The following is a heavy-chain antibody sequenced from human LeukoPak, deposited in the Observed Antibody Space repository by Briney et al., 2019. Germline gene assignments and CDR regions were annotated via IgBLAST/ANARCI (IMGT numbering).Heavy chain of an antibody. D-gene: IGHD5-18*01. CDR1: GFTFSSYA. Sequence: GGSLRLSCAASGFTFSSYAMSWVRQAPGKGLEWVSSISGSGGSTYYADSVKGRFTISRDNSKNTLSLQVSSLRTEDTAVYYCAEDRYSYAFEYSDSWGQGTLVTVSS. CDR2: ISGSGGST. J-gene: IGHJ4*02. CDR3: AEDRYSYAFEYSDS. V-gene: IGHV3-23*01.